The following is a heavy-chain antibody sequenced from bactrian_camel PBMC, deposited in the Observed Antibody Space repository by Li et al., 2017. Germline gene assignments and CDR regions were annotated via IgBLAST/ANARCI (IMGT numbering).Heavy chain of an antibody. Sequence: SLRLSCASSGYHDSADYCLGWFRQAPGRERERVAAIDSDGSTSYADSVKGRFTISQDNSKNTLFLQMNSLNPEDTAMYYCAADPQCIGTWSGFDYWGQGTQVTVS. J-gene: IGHJ4*01. D-gene: IGHD6*01. CDR1: GYHDSADYC. CDR2: IDSDGST. CDR3: AADPQCIGTWSGFDY. V-gene: IGHV3S53*01.